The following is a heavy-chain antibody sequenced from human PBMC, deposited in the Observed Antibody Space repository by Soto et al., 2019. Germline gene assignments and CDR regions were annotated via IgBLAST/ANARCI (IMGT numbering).Heavy chain of an antibody. CDR3: AHRDNGDYAGCFDY. Sequence: QITLKESGPTLVKPTQTLTLTCTFSGFSLSTSGVGVGWISQPPGKALEWLALIYWNDDKRYSPSLKSRLTITKDTSKNQVVLTMTNMDPVDTATYYCAHRDNGDYAGCFDYWGQGTLVTVSS. J-gene: IGHJ4*02. D-gene: IGHD4-17*01. CDR1: GFSLSTSGVG. CDR2: IYWNDDK. V-gene: IGHV2-5*01.